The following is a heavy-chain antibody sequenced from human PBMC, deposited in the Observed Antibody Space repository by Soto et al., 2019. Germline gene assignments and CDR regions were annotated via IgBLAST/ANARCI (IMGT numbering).Heavy chain of an antibody. V-gene: IGHV3-66*01. CDR3: AREHYYYDSSGYPYYFDY. J-gene: IGHJ4*02. Sequence: GGSLRLSCAASGFTVSSNYMSWVRQAPGKGLEWVSVIYSGGSTYYADSVKGRFTISRDNSKNTLYLQMNSLRAEDTAVYYCAREHYYYDSSGYPYYFDYWGQGTLVTVSS. D-gene: IGHD3-22*01. CDR1: GFTVSSNY. CDR2: IYSGGST.